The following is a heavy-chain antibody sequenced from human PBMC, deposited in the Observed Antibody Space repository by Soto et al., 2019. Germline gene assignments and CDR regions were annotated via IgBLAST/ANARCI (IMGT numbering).Heavy chain of an antibody. CDR3: AKKPNTVVVPAATA. CDR2: ISYDGSNK. V-gene: IGHV3-30*18. J-gene: IGHJ5*02. CDR1: GFTFSSYG. Sequence: GGSLRLSCAASGFTFSSYGMHWGRQAPGKGLEWVAVISYDGSNKYYADSVKGRFTISRDNSKNTLYLQLNSLRAEDTAVYYCAKKPNTVVVPAATAWGQGTLVTVSS. D-gene: IGHD2-2*01.